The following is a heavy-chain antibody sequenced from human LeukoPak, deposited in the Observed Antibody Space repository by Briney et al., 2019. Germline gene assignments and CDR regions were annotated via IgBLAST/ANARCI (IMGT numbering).Heavy chain of an antibody. J-gene: IGHJ6*02. Sequence: PSETLSLTCAVYGGSFSGYYWSWIRQPAGKGLEWIGRIYTSGSTNYNPSLKSRVTMSVDTSKNQFSLKLSSVTAADTAVYYCARENSHPFIRLYYYYGMDVWGQGTTVTVSS. D-gene: IGHD1/OR15-1a*01. CDR3: ARENSHPFIRLYYYYGMDV. V-gene: IGHV4-4*07. CDR2: IYTSGST. CDR1: GGSFSGYY.